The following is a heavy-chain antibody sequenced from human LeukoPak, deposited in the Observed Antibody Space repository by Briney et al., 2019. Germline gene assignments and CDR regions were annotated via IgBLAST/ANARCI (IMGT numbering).Heavy chain of an antibody. Sequence: GGSLRLSCAASGFTFSSSAMSWVRQAPGKGLEWVSVIGSSGGNTYYADSVKGRFTISRENAKNSLYLQMDSLGAGDTAVYYCARGNIVTGYTYWGQGALVTVSS. CDR2: IGSSGGNT. V-gene: IGHV3-23*01. J-gene: IGHJ4*02. CDR1: GFTFSSSA. CDR3: ARGNIVTGYTY. D-gene: IGHD3-9*01.